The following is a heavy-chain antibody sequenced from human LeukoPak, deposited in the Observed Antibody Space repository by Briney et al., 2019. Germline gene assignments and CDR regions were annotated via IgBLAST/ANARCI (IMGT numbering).Heavy chain of an antibody. CDR2: INAGNGNT. CDR3: ARDSAVTTPSAPGFDY. V-gene: IGHV1-3*01. D-gene: IGHD4-17*01. Sequence: ASVKVSCKASGYTFTSYAMHWVRQAPGQRLEWMGWINAGNGNTKYSQKFQGRVTITRDTSTSTAYMELRSLRSDDTAVYYCARDSAVTTPSAPGFDYWGQGTLVTVSS. CDR1: GYTFTSYA. J-gene: IGHJ4*02.